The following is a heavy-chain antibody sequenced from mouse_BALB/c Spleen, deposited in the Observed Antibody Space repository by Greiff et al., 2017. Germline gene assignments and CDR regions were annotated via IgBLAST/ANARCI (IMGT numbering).Heavy chain of an antibody. CDR1: GFTFSSYA. J-gene: IGHJ2*01. V-gene: IGHV5-9-4*01. Sequence: EVNVVESGGGLVKPGGSLKLSCAASGFTFSSYAMSWVRQSPEKRLEWVAEISSGGSYTYYPDTVTGRFTISRDNAKNTLYLEMSSLRSEDTAMYYCARVGSSYDYWGQGTTLTVSS. CDR3: ARVGSSYDY. CDR2: ISSGGSYT. D-gene: IGHD1-1*01.